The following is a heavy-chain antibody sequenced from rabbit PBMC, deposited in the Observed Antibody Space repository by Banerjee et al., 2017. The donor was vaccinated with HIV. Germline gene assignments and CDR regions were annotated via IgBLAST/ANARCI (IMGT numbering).Heavy chain of an antibody. V-gene: IGHV1S45*01. CDR1: GLDFSSSYW. Sequence: QEQLVESGGDLVQPEGSLTLTCKASGLDFSSSYWISWVRQAPGKGLEWIGCINTVNIFYASWAKGRFTISKTSSTTVTLQMTSLTVADTATYVCARASYGTGLGLGLWGPGTLVTVS. D-gene: IGHD4-1*01. CDR3: ARASYGTGLGLGL. CDR2: INTVNI. J-gene: IGHJ4*01.